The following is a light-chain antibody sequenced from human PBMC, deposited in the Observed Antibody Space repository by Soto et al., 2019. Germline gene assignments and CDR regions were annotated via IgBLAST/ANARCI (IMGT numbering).Light chain of an antibody. J-gene: IGLJ3*02. Sequence: QSALTQPPSASGSPGQSVTISCTGTSSDVGAYNYVSWYQQHAGKAPKLVIYEVTKRPSGVPDRVSGSKSANTASLPVSGLQAEDEADYYCSSFASSNTWVFGGGTKLTVL. CDR3: SSFASSNTWV. V-gene: IGLV2-8*01. CDR1: SSDVGAYNY. CDR2: EVT.